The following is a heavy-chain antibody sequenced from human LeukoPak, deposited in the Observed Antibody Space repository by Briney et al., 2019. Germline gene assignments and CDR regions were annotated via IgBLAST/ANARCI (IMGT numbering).Heavy chain of an antibody. CDR1: GFTVSSNY. CDR3: AKVSVLRFLEWLSYFGY. CDR2: IYSGDTT. D-gene: IGHD3-3*01. V-gene: IGHV3-53*01. J-gene: IGHJ4*02. Sequence: GGSLRLSCVASGFTVSSNYMSWVRQAPGKGLEWVSLIYSGDTTHYADSVKGRFTISRDNSKNTVYLQMNSLRAEDTAVYYCAKVSVLRFLEWLSYFGYWGQGTLVTVSS.